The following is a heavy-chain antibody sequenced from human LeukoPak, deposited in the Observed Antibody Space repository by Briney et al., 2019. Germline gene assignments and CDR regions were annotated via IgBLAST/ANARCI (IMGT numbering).Heavy chain of an antibody. CDR2: LHHTGRN. J-gene: IGHJ3*02. CDR1: GDSLTSSSHY. V-gene: IGHV4-39*01. Sequence: PSETLSLTCTVSGDSLTSSSHYWGWIRQPPGKRLQWVASLHHTGRNYSNAALKSRVSISMDTAKSRFSLEVNSVTAADSGVYYCVAEMTASAAFDIWGQGTMVAASS. CDR3: VAEMTASAAFDI. D-gene: IGHD2-21*02.